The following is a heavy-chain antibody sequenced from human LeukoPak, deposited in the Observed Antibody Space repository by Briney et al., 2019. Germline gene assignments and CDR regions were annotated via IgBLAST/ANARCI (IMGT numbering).Heavy chain of an antibody. CDR3: ARVPRNNYYDSSGTRDY. J-gene: IGHJ4*02. Sequence: SETLSLTCTVSGGSISSSSYYWGWIRQPPGKGLEWIGSIYYSGSTYYSPSLKSRVTISVDTSKNQFSLKLSSVTAADTAVYYCARVPRNNYYDSSGTRDYWGQGTLVTVSS. CDR1: GGSISSSSYY. V-gene: IGHV4-39*01. CDR2: IYYSGST. D-gene: IGHD3-22*01.